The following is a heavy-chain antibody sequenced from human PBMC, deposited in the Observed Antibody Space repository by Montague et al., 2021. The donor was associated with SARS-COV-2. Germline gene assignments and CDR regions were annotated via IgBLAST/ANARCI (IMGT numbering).Heavy chain of an antibody. D-gene: IGHD6-13*01. CDR3: ARVGRQQLVRLSGMDV. J-gene: IGHJ6*02. Sequence: SETLSLTCTVSGGSISSSSYYWGWIRQPPGKGLEWIGSIYYSGSTYYNPSLKSRVTISVDTSKNQFSLKLSSVTAADTAVYYCARVGRQQLVRLSGMDVWGQGTTFTVSS. CDR2: IYYSGST. CDR1: GGSISSSSYY. V-gene: IGHV4-39*07.